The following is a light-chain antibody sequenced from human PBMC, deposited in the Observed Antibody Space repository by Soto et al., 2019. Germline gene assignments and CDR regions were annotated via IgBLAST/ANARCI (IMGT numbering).Light chain of an antibody. Sequence: EIVTTQSPATLSVSPGERATLSCRASQSVSNNLAWYQQRPDQAPRLLIYGASTRATGVPARFSGSGSGTDFARTISSLQSEDFAVYYCQQYNAWPPWTFGQGTKVEIK. V-gene: IGKV3-15*01. CDR1: QSVSNN. CDR3: QQYNAWPPWT. CDR2: GAS. J-gene: IGKJ1*01.